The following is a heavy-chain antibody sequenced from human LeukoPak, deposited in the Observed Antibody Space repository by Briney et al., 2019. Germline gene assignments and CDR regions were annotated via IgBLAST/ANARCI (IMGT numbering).Heavy chain of an antibody. CDR1: GYTFTSYY. CDR3: ARGIKHSSSWYS. Sequence: GASVKVSCKASGYTFTSYYMHWVRQAPGQGLEWMGIINPSGGSTSYAQKFQGRVTITRNTSISTAYMELSSLRSEDTAVYYCARGIKHSSSWYSWGQGTLVTVSS. J-gene: IGHJ4*02. CDR2: INPSGGST. V-gene: IGHV1-46*01. D-gene: IGHD6-13*01.